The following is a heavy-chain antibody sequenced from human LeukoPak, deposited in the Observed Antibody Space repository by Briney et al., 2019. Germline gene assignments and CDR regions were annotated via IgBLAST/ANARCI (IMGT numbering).Heavy chain of an antibody. Sequence: GGSLRLSCAASGFTFSSYAMNWVRQAPGKGLEWVSGISGSDGSTYYADSVKGRFTISRDNSKNTLYLQMNSLRAEDTAVYYCARALWFEFDYWGQGTLVTVSS. CDR3: ARALWFEFDY. D-gene: IGHD3-10*01. CDR1: GFTFSSYA. CDR2: ISGSDGST. J-gene: IGHJ4*02. V-gene: IGHV3-23*01.